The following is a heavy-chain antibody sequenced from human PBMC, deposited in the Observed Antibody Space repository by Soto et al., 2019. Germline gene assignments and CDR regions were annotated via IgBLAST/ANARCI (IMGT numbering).Heavy chain of an antibody. CDR3: ARGAGDSRGSSGGHFDY. CDR1: GGSVTSGDYY. J-gene: IGHJ4*02. D-gene: IGHD3-22*01. CDR2: IYSRGST. Sequence: QVQLQESGPGLVKPSQTLSLTCTVSGGSVTSGDYYWSWIRQPPGQGLEWIGYIYSRGSTYYNPSLMSRVTISLDTSKNQFSLNLTSVTVAETAVYYCARGAGDSRGSSGGHFDYWGQGYLVTVSS. V-gene: IGHV4-30-4*01.